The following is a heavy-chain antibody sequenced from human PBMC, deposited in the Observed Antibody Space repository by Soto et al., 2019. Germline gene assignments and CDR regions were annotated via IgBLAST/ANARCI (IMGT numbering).Heavy chain of an antibody. D-gene: IGHD3-10*01. CDR3: ARDRYYGSGTYYNFYSGMDV. J-gene: IGHJ6*02. CDR2: IFHSGST. Sequence: PSETLSLTCTVSGSSINSGDYYWTWVRQPPGKGLEWIGNIFHSGSTHYTPSLQSRVTISLDTSKNHFSLKLSSVTPADTAVYYCARDRYYGSGTYYNFYSGMDVWGQGTTVTVSS. V-gene: IGHV4-30-4*01. CDR1: GSSINSGDYY.